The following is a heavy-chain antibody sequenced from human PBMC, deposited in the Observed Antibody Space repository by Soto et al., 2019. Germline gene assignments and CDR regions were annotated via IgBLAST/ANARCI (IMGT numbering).Heavy chain of an antibody. CDR2: IYYSGST. CDR3: ARVPPTVTPVNLDV. J-gene: IGHJ6*04. V-gene: IGHV4-31*03. Sequence: SETLSLTCTVSGGSISSGGYYWSWIRQHPGKGLEWIGYIYYSGSTYYNPSLKSRVTISVDTSKNQFSLKLSSVTAADTAVYYCARVPPTVTPVNLDVPGKGTTVTGSS. D-gene: IGHD4-17*01. CDR1: GGSISSGGYY.